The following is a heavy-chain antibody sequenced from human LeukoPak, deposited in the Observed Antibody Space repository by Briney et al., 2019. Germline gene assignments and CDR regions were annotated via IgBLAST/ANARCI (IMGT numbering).Heavy chain of an antibody. CDR2: IKQDGSDK. D-gene: IGHD3-22*01. Sequence: GGSLRLSCAASGFTFSSYWMSWVRQASGKGLEWVANIKQDGSDKYYVDSVKGRFTISRDNAKNSLYLQMNSLRAEDTAVYYCARDNYYDSSGHYNGNWFDPWGQGTLVTVSS. V-gene: IGHV3-7*01. J-gene: IGHJ5*02. CDR1: GFTFSSYW. CDR3: ARDNYYDSSGHYNGNWFDP.